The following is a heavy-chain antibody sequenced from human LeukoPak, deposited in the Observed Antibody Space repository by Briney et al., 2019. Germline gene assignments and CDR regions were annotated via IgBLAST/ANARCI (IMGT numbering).Heavy chain of an antibody. CDR1: GFTFSSYA. CDR3: AKDPNSSGWYYFDY. Sequence: EGSLRLSCAASGFTFSSYAMSWVRQAPGGGLEWVSAISGSGGSTYYADSVKGRFTISRDNSKNTLYLQMNSLRAEDTAVYYCAKDPNSSGWYYFDYWGQGTLVTVSS. CDR2: ISGSGGST. D-gene: IGHD6-19*01. V-gene: IGHV3-23*01. J-gene: IGHJ4*02.